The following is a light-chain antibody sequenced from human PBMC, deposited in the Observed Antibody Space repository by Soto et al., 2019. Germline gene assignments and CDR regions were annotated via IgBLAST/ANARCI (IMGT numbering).Light chain of an antibody. CDR2: GAS. CDR1: QSVSSN. Sequence: EIVMTQSPATLSVSPGERVTLSCRASQSVSSNLAWYQQKPGQAPRLLIYGASTRAPGIPARFSGGGSGTEFTLTISSLQSEDFAVYYCQQFNNWPLTFGGGTKVEIK. J-gene: IGKJ4*01. CDR3: QQFNNWPLT. V-gene: IGKV3-15*01.